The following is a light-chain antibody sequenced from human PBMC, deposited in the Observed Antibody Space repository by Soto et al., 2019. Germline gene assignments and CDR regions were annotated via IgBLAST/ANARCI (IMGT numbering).Light chain of an antibody. V-gene: IGKV1-13*02. J-gene: IGKJ5*01. CDR1: QGISTA. Sequence: AIQLIQSPSSLSASVGDRVTITCRASQGISTALAWYQQKPGKAPKLLIYDASSLESGVPSRFSGSGSGTDFTLTISSLQHEDFATYYCQQFNGYLIFGQGTRLEIK. CDR2: DAS. CDR3: QQFNGYLI.